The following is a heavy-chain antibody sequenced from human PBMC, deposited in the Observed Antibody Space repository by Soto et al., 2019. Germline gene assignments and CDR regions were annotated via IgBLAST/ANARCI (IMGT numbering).Heavy chain of an antibody. Sequence: GASVKVSCKASGYIFTGYHIPWVRQAPGRGLEWMGWINPNSGDTEYAQNFQGRVTMTRDTSFNLVYMEMSGLMSDDTAVYYCARDARGTRGFDEMDIWGQGTTVTVSS. CDR2: INPNSGDT. J-gene: IGHJ6*02. V-gene: IGHV1-2*02. CDR1: GYIFTGYH. CDR3: ARDARGTRGFDEMDI. D-gene: IGHD3-9*01.